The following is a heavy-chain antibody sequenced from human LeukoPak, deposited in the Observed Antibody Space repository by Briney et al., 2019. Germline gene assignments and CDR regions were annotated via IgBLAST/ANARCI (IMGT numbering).Heavy chain of an antibody. CDR1: GYTFTGYY. Sequence: SVKVSCKASGYTFTGYYMHWVRQAPGQGLEWMGRIIPILGIANYAQKFQGRVTITADKSTSTAYMELSSLRSEDTAVYYCARLVYCSGGSCYSPGAFDIWGQGTMVTVSS. J-gene: IGHJ3*02. V-gene: IGHV1-69*02. D-gene: IGHD2-15*01. CDR2: IIPILGIA. CDR3: ARLVYCSGGSCYSPGAFDI.